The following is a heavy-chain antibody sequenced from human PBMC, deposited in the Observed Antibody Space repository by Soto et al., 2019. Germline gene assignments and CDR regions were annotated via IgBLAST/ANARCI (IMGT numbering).Heavy chain of an antibody. CDR2: IWYDGSNK. Sequence: QVQLVESGGGVVQPGRSLRLSCAASGFTFSSYGMHWVRQAPGKGLEWVAVIWYDGSNKYYADSVKGRFTISRDNSKTTLYLQMNSLRAEETAVYYCARDGRATITYYYYGMDVWGQGTTVTVSS. CDR3: ARDGRATITYYYYGMDV. CDR1: GFTFSSYG. V-gene: IGHV3-33*01. J-gene: IGHJ6*02. D-gene: IGHD5-12*01.